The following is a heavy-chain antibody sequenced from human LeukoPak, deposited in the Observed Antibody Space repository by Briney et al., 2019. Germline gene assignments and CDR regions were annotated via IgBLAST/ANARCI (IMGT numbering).Heavy chain of an antibody. J-gene: IGHJ6*02. D-gene: IGHD2-15*01. CDR1: GGSISSSSYY. Sequence: PSETLSLTCTVSGGSISSSSYYWGWIRPPPGKGLEWVGSIYYSGSTYYNPSLKSRVTISVDTSKNQFSLKLSSVTAADTVVYDCASRPHVYCSGGRCYSRYYYYGMDVWGQGTTVTVSS. V-gene: IGHV4-39*01. CDR3: ASRPHVYCSGGRCYSRYYYYGMDV. CDR2: IYYSGST.